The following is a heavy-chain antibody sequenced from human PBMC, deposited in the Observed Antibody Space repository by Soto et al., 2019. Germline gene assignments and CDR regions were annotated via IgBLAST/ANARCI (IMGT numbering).Heavy chain of an antibody. CDR2: IIPIFGTA. J-gene: IGHJ3*02. CDR3: ARARSEYYYDSSGSRFDI. V-gene: IGHV1-69*13. CDR1: GGTFSSYA. Sequence: SVKVSCKASGGTFSSYAISWVRQAPGQGLEWMGGIIPIFGTANYAQKFQGRVTITADETTSTAYRELSSLRSEDTAVYSGARARSEYYYDSSGSRFDIWGQGTMVTVSS. D-gene: IGHD3-22*01.